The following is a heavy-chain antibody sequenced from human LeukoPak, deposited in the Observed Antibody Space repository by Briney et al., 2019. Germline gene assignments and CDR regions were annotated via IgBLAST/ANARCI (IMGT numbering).Heavy chain of an antibody. J-gene: IGHJ3*02. CDR1: GYTFTGYY. Sequence: ASVKVSCKASGYTFTGYYMHWVRQAPGQGLEWMGWINPNSGGTNYAQKFQGRVTMTRDTSISTAYMELSRLRSDDTAVYYCARDLGGTSAFDIWGQGTMVTVSS. CDR2: INPNSGGT. CDR3: ARDLGGTSAFDI. V-gene: IGHV1-2*02.